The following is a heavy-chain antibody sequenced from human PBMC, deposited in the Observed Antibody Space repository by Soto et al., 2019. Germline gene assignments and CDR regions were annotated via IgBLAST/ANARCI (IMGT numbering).Heavy chain of an antibody. V-gene: IGHV3-48*02. CDR1: GFTFSSYS. Sequence: EVQLVESGGGLVQPGGSLRLSCAASGFTFSSYSMNWVRKAPGKGLEWVSYISSSSSTIYYADSVKGRFTISRDNAKNSLYLQMNSLRDEDTAVYYCASPLYYYYGMDVWGQGTTVTVSS. CDR3: ASPLYYYYGMDV. J-gene: IGHJ6*02. CDR2: ISSSSSTI.